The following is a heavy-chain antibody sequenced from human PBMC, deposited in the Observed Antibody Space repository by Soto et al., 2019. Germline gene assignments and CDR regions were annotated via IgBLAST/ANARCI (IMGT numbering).Heavy chain of an antibody. CDR3: ATSYSAYDYHYYYGMDV. Sequence: SETLSLTCTVSGGSITSGGYYWGWIRQHPGKGLEWIGHIYYSGSTSYNPSLKSRVSMSADTSKNQFSMKLSSVTAADTAVYYCATSYSAYDYHYYYGMDVWGQGTTVTVSS. J-gene: IGHJ6*02. CDR1: GGSITSGGYY. D-gene: IGHD5-12*01. CDR2: IYYSGST. V-gene: IGHV4-31*03.